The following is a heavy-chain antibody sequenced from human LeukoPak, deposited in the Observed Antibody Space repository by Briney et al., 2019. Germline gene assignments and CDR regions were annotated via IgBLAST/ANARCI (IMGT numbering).Heavy chain of an antibody. V-gene: IGHV3-7*03. D-gene: IGHD3-10*01. CDR1: GFAFNNYW. J-gene: IGHJ5*01. CDR2: IKYDGSEK. Sequence: GGSLRLSCTGSGFAFNNYWMSWVRQAPGKGLEWVANIKYDGSEKYYVDSVKGRLTISRDNAKNSLYLQMNSLRAEDTAVYYCAREPVRKRWFDSWGQGTLVTVSS. CDR3: AREPVRKRWFDS.